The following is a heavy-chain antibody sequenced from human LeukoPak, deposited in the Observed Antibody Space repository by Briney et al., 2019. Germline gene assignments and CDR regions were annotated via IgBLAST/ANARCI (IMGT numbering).Heavy chain of an antibody. Sequence: ASVKVSCKASGYSFTNYYIHWVRQAPGQGLEWMGRINPSGGGTSYAQKFQGRVTMTRDMSTSTVYMELSSLRSEDTAVYYCARGHPLWSGSFAGHFDYWGQGTLVTVSS. CDR3: ARGHPLWSGSFAGHFDY. CDR1: GYSFTNYY. CDR2: INPSGGGT. V-gene: IGHV1-46*01. J-gene: IGHJ4*02. D-gene: IGHD1-26*01.